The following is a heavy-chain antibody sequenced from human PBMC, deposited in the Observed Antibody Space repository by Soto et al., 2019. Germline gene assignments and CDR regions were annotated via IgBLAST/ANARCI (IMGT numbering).Heavy chain of an antibody. CDR1: GGSISSYY. J-gene: IGHJ4*02. Sequence: SETLSLTCPVSGGSISSYYWSWIRQPPGKGLEWIGYIYYSGSTNYNPSLKSRVTISVDTSKNQFSLKLSSVTAADTAVYYCARGRHYYDSSGYPDYWGQGTLVTVSS. CDR3: ARGRHYYDSSGYPDY. D-gene: IGHD3-22*01. CDR2: IYYSGST. V-gene: IGHV4-59*01.